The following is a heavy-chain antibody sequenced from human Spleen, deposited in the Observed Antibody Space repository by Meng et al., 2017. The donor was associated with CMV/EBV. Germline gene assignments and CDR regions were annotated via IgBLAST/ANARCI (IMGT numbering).Heavy chain of an antibody. D-gene: IGHD3-3*01. CDR3: ARGHRISVFAVVVNYFDP. CDR2: INPDNGVT. Sequence: YSLNDNYLYWVRQAPGLGLVWMGWINPDNGVTNFPQKFQGRVAMTRDTSISTAYMELSSLTSDDTAVYYCARGHRISVFAVVVNYFDPWGHGTLVTVSS. V-gene: IGHV1-2*02. CDR1: YSLNDNY. J-gene: IGHJ5*02.